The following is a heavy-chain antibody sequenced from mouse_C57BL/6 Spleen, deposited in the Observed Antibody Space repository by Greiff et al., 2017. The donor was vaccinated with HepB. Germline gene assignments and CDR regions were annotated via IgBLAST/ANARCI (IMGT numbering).Heavy chain of an antibody. CDR3: ARGRFRYYFDY. CDR1: GYTFTSYW. V-gene: IGHV1-50*01. CDR2: IDPSDSYT. J-gene: IGHJ2*01. Sequence: QVQLQQSGAELVKPGASVKLSCKASGYTFTSYWMQWVKQRPGQGLEWIGEIDPSDSYTNYNQKFKGKATLTVDTSSSTAYMQLSSLTSEDSAVYYCARGRFRYYFDYWGQGTTLTVSS.